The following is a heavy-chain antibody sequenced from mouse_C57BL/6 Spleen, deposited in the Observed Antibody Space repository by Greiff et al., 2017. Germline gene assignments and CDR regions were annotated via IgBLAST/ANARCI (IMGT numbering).Heavy chain of an antibody. D-gene: IGHD2-3*01. CDR2: ISDGGRYT. V-gene: IGHV5-4*01. CDR3: ARGGGYYDYAMDY. CDR1: GFTFSSYA. J-gene: IGHJ4*01. Sequence: EVQLVESGGGLVKPGGSLKLSCAASGFTFSSYAMSWVRQTPEKRLEWVATISDGGRYTYYPDNVKGRFTISRDNAKNNLYLQMSHLKSEDTAMYYCARGGGYYDYAMDYWGQGTSVTVSS.